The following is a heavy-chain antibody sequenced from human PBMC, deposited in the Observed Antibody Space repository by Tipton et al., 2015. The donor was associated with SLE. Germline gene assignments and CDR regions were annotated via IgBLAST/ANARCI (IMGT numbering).Heavy chain of an antibody. D-gene: IGHD3-22*01. V-gene: IGHV4-39*01. CDR2: IYYSGST. CDR3: ASSKGVTMIVDY. Sequence: TLSLTCTVSGGSISSSSYYWGWIRQPPGKGLEWIGSIYYSGSTYYNPSLKSRVTISVDTSENHFSLKLSSVTAADTAVYYCASSKGVTMIVDYWGQGTLVTVSS. J-gene: IGHJ4*02. CDR1: GGSISSSSYY.